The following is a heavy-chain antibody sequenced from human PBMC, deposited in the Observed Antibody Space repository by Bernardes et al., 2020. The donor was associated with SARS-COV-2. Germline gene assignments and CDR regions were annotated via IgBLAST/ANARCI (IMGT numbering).Heavy chain of an antibody. J-gene: IGHJ4*02. CDR2: ISYLGST. D-gene: IGHD6-25*01. V-gene: IGHV4-61*01. CDR1: GDSVTSSSSY. Sequence: SETLSLTCTVSGDSVTSSSSYWSWIRQSPGKGLEWIGYISYLGSTKYNPSLKSRITISLDTSKKQFSLMLRSVTAADTAVYYCARESASDYRFDYWGQGTLVTVSS. CDR3: ARESASDYRFDY.